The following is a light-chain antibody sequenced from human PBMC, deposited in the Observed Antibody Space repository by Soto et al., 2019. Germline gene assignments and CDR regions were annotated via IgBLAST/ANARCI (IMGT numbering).Light chain of an antibody. CDR1: SSDVGGYNY. J-gene: IGLJ2*01. Sequence: QSALTQPASVSGSPGQSITISCTGTSSDVGGYNYVSWYQQHPGKAPKLMIYDVSNRPSGVSNRFAGSQSGNTASLTISGLQDEDEADYYCRSYTSSITLVFGGGTKLTVL. CDR2: DVS. V-gene: IGLV2-14*01. CDR3: RSYTSSITLV.